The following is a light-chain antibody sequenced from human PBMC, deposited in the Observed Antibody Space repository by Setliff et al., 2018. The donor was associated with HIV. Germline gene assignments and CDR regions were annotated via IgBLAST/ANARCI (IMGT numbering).Light chain of an antibody. CDR2: DVS. CDR1: SSDVGGYNY. CDR3: NSYTSSSTLV. V-gene: IGLV2-14*03. J-gene: IGLJ1*01. Sequence: QSALTQPASVSGSPGQSITISCTGTSSDVGGYNYVSWYQQHPGKAPKLIIYDVSDRPSGVSNRFSGSKSGNTASLTISGLQADDEADYYCNSYTSSSTLVFGTGTKSPS.